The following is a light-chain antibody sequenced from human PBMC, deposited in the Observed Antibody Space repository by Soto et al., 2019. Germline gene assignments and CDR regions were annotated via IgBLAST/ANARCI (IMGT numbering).Light chain of an antibody. CDR2: GAS. V-gene: IGKV3-20*01. CDR3: QQYGSPLT. Sequence: LVLTQSPGTLFLSPRYTATLXCRASQSLGSDLAWYQQKPGQAPRLLIFGASARPTGIPARISGSGSGTDFTLTISRLEPEDFAVYYCQQYGSPLTFGGGTKVDIK. CDR1: QSLGSD. J-gene: IGKJ4*01.